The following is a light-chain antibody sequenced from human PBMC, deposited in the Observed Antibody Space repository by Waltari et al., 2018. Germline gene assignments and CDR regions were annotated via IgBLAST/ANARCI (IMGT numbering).Light chain of an antibody. V-gene: IGKV1-39*01. Sequence: DIQMTLSPSSLSASVGDRVTITCRASQSVRNFVNWYQQEPGKAPKLLIYATSSLQTGVPSRFSGSGSGTDFTLSISSLQPEDFAIYFCQQGYMTPRTFGQGTKVEIK. CDR1: QSVRNF. CDR2: ATS. CDR3: QQGYMTPRT. J-gene: IGKJ1*01.